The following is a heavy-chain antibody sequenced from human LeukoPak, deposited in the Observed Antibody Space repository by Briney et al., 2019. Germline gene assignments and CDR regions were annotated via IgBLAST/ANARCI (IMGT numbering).Heavy chain of an antibody. CDR1: GFTFDDYA. J-gene: IGHJ1*01. CDR2: ISWNSGSI. CDR3: AKEGYSGYEH. Sequence: GRSLRLSCAASGFTFDDYAMHWVPQAPRKGLEWVSGISWNSGSIGYADAVKGRFTISRDNAKNSLYLQMNSLRAEDMALYYCAKEGYSGYEHWGQGTLVTVSS. D-gene: IGHD5-12*01. V-gene: IGHV3-9*03.